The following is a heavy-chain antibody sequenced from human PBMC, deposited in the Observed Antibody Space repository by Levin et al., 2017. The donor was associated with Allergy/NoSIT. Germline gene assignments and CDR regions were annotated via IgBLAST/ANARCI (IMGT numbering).Heavy chain of an antibody. D-gene: IGHD2-2*02. J-gene: IGHJ3*02. Sequence: PGGSLRLACAASGFTFSNYAMSWVRQAPGKGLEWVSSISDSGGRTYDADSVRGRFTISRDNSKNRLFLQMNNLRVEDTAVYYCAKDYCSSTSCYSDLAGDGAFDMWGQGTLVTVSS. CDR1: GFTFSNYA. V-gene: IGHV3-23*01. CDR3: AKDYCSSTSCYSDLAGDGAFDM. CDR2: ISDSGGRT.